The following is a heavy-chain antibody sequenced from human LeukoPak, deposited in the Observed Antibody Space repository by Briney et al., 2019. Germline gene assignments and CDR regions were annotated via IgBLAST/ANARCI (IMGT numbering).Heavy chain of an antibody. CDR2: INNRNSNI. J-gene: IGHJ4*02. CDR1: GFTFSSYS. V-gene: IGHV3-21*01. Sequence: GGSLRLSCAASGFTFSSYSMNWVRQASGKGLEWVSSINNRNSNIYYADSVKGRSTISRDNAKNSLSLQMNSLRAEDTAVYYCVRGRTSGSSWPFDYWGQGTLVTVSS. D-gene: IGHD6-13*01. CDR3: VRGRTSGSSWPFDY.